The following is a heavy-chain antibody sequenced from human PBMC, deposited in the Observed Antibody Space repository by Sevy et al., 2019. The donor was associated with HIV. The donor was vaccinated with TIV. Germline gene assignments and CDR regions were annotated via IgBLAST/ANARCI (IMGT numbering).Heavy chain of an antibody. J-gene: IGHJ6*02. CDR1: GGSISSSNW. D-gene: IGHD3-10*01. CDR2: IYHSGST. Sequence: SETLSLTCAVSGGSISSSNWWSWVRQPPGKGLEWIGEIYHSGSTNYNPSLKSRVTISVDKSKNQFSLKLSSVTAADTAVYYCARPVFTMVQGGHRSLYGMDVWGQGTTVTVSS. CDR3: ARPVFTMVQGGHRSLYGMDV. V-gene: IGHV4-4*02.